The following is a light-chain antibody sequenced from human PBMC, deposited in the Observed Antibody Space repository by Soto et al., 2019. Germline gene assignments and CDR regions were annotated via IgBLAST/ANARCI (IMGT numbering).Light chain of an antibody. J-gene: IGKJ1*01. CDR2: DAS. CDR3: QQYNNWPRT. V-gene: IGKV3-20*01. Sequence: EFVLTQSPGTLSLSPGERATLSCRASQTVRNNYLAWYQQKPGQAPKLLIHDASSRATGIPDRFSGGGSGTDFILTISRLEPEDFAVYYCQQYNNWPRTFGQGTTVDIK. CDR1: QTVRNNY.